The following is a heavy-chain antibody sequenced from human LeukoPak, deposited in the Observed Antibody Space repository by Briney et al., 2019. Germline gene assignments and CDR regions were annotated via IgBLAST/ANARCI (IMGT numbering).Heavy chain of an antibody. CDR1: GYSFTSYW. CDR3: ARLLEGANDAFDI. V-gene: IGHV5-51*01. CDR2: IYPGDSDT. Sequence: GESLKISCQGSGYSFTSYWIGWVRQLPGKGLEWMGIIYPGDSDTRYSPSFQGQVTISADKSISTAYLQWSSLKASDTPIYYCARLLEGANDAFDIWCQGTMVTVSS. D-gene: IGHD1-26*01. J-gene: IGHJ3*02.